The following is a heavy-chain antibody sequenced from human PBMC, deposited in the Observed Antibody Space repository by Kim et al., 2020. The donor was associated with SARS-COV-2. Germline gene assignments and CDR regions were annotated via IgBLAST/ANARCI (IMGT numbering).Heavy chain of an antibody. D-gene: IGHD6-19*01. CDR3: ATLAVAGTRGLELYYGMDV. CDR2: ISSSSSTI. Sequence: GGSLRLSCAASGFTFSSDSMNWVRQAPGKGLEWVSYISSSSSTIYYADSVKGRFTISRDNAKNSLYLQMNSLRAEDTAVYYCATLAVAGTRGLELYYGMDVWGQGTTVTVSS. J-gene: IGHJ6*02. V-gene: IGHV3-48*04. CDR1: GFTFSSDS.